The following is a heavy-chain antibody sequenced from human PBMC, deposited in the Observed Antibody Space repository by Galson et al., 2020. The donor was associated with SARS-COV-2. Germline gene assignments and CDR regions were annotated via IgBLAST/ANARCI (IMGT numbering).Heavy chain of an antibody. CDR2: ISAYTGNT. D-gene: IGHD2-15*01. Sequence: ASAQVSCKASGYTFTSYGISWVRQAPGQGLEWMGWISAYTGNTTYAQKLQGRVTMTTDTSTSTAYMELRSLRPDDTAVYYCSRDWLAGGYCSGGSCYPGIDWGQGTLVTVSS. CDR3: SRDWLAGGYCSGGSCYPGID. J-gene: IGHJ4*02. V-gene: IGHV1-18*01. CDR1: GYTFTSYG.